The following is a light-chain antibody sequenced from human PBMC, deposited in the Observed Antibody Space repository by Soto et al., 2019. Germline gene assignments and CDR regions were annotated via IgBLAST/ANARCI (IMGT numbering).Light chain of an antibody. CDR2: AGS. CDR1: QGISSQ. Sequence: IQLPQSPSSLSASVGDRVTITCRPSQGISSQLAWYQQNPGKASKLLSYAGSSLQSGVTSRFSDSGSGTDFTLTISSLQPEDFATYYCQQSYSTLTWTFGQGTEV. V-gene: IGKV1-39*01. CDR3: QQSYSTLTWT. J-gene: IGKJ1*01.